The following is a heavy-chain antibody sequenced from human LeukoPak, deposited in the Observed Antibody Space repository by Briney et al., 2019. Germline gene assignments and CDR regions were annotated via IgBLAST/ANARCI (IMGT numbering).Heavy chain of an antibody. V-gene: IGHV3-23*01. Sequence: PGGSLRLSCAASGFTFSSYAMSWVRQAPGKGLEWVSAISGSGGSTYYADSVKGRFTISRDNSKNTLYLQMNSLRAEDTALYYCAREVAGSGWYFDYWGQGTLVTVSS. CDR1: GFTFSSYA. CDR2: ISGSGGST. D-gene: IGHD6-19*01. CDR3: AREVAGSGWYFDY. J-gene: IGHJ4*02.